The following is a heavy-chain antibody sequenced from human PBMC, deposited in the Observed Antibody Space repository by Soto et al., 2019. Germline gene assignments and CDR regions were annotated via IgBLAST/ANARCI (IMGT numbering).Heavy chain of an antibody. CDR1: GVYISSSY. CDR3: GRGGNRYSNTASGVGGLDF. V-gene: IGHV4-59*01. CDR2: SYYTGTT. J-gene: IGHJ4*02. Sequence: SETLSLTCTVFGVYISSSYWSWIRQSPGTGLEWIGYSYYTGTTNYNPSLKRRVTMSLDTAKNQFSLNVNALASADTAVYFCGRGGNRYSNTASGVGGLDFWGQGTLVTVSS. D-gene: IGHD5-12*01.